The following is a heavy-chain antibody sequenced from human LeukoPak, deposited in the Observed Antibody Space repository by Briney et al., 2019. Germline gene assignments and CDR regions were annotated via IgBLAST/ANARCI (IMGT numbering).Heavy chain of an antibody. CDR1: GFTFSSFA. Sequence: GGSLRPSCAASGFTFSSFAMIWVRQAPGKGLEWVSGISGSGGDTYYADSVKGRLTVSRDNSQNTPYLQINSLRADETAVFYCARQWVVEAATPSFDHWGRGTQVTVSS. CDR2: ISGSGGDT. CDR3: ARQWVVEAATPSFDH. V-gene: IGHV3-23*01. D-gene: IGHD2-15*01. J-gene: IGHJ4*02.